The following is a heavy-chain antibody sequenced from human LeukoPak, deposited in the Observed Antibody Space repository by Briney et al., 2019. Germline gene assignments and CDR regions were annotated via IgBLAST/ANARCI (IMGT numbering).Heavy chain of an antibody. CDR1: GGTFSSYA. CDR2: IIPIFGTA. V-gene: IGHV1-69*13. D-gene: IGHD3-3*01. J-gene: IGHJ4*02. CDR3: ARQYYDFWSGYYRPFDY. Sequence: ASVKVSCKASGGTFSSYAISWVRQAPGQGLEWMGGIIPIFGTANYAQKFQGRVTITADESTSTAYMELRSLRSDDTAVYYCARQYYDFWSGYYRPFDYWGQGTLVTVSS.